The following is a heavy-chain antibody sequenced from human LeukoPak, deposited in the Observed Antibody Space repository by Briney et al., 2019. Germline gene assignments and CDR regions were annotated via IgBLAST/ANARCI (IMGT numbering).Heavy chain of an antibody. Sequence: SETLSLTCTVSGGSISSYYWSWVRQPPGKGLEWVGYVYNSGSTNYNPSLKSRVTISIDTSKNHFSLKLSSVTAADTAVYYCARLYQQSKWKYYYYYMDVWGKGTAVTVSS. D-gene: IGHD1-1*01. CDR2: VYNSGST. J-gene: IGHJ6*03. CDR3: ARLYQQSKWKYYYYYMDV. V-gene: IGHV4-59*01. CDR1: GGSISSYY.